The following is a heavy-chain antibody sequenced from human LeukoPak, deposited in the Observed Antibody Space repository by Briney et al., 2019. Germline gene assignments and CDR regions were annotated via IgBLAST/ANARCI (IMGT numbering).Heavy chain of an antibody. V-gene: IGHV3-64*01. CDR1: GFSLSTYD. CDR2: ITSNGGTT. D-gene: IGHD6-19*01. J-gene: IGHJ2*01. CDR3: AKDLGSGWENWYFDL. Sequence: GGSLRLSCVASGFSLSTYDMYWVRQAPGKGLEYVSAITSNGGTTYYANSVKGRFTISRDNSKNTLYLQMNSLRAEDTAVYYCAKDLGSGWENWYFDLWGRGTLVTVSS.